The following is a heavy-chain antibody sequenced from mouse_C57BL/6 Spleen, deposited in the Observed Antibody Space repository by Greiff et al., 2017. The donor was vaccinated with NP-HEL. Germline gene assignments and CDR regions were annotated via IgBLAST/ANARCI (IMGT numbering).Heavy chain of an antibody. V-gene: IGHV5-6*01. CDR3: AREVLGFYYFDY. J-gene: IGHJ2*01. Sequence: EVQLVESGGDLVKPGGSLKLSCAASGFTFSSYGMSWVRQTPDKRLEWVATISSGGSYTYYPDSVKGRFTISRDNAKNTLYLQMSSLKSEDTAMYYCAREVLGFYYFDYWGQGTTLTVSS. CDR1: GFTFSSYG. CDR2: ISSGGSYT.